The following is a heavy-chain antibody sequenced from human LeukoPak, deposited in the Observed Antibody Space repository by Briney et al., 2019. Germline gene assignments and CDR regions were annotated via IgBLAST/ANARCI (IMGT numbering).Heavy chain of an antibody. V-gene: IGHV3-9*01. CDR1: GFTFDDYA. Sequence: GRSLRLSCAASGFTFDDYAMHWVRQAPGKGLEWVSGISWNSGSIDYADSVKGRFTISRDNAKNSLYLQMNSLRAEDTALFYCAKDQPPKQLIHFFDYWGQGTLVTVSS. CDR3: AKDQPPKQLIHFFDY. D-gene: IGHD6-13*01. J-gene: IGHJ4*02. CDR2: ISWNSGSI.